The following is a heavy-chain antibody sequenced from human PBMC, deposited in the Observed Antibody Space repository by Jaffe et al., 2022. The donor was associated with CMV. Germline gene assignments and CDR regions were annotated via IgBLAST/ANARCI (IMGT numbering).Heavy chain of an antibody. D-gene: IGHD1-26*01. CDR2: IYPGDSDT. Sequence: EVQLVQSGAEVKKPGESLKISCKGSGYSFTSYWIGWVRQMPGKGLEWMGIIYPGDSDTTYSPSFQGQVTISADKSIRTAYLQWSSLKASDTAMYYCARLRQQFIVGATTALDYWGQGTLVTVSS. J-gene: IGHJ4*02. V-gene: IGHV5-51*01. CDR1: GYSFTSYW. CDR3: ARLRQQFIVGATTALDY.